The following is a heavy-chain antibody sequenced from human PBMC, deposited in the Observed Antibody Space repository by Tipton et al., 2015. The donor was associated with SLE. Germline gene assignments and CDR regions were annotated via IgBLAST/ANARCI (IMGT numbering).Heavy chain of an antibody. CDR2: IYYSGST. Sequence: TLSLTCTVSGGSISSHYWSWIRQPPGKGLEWIGYIYYSGSTNYNPSLKSRVTISVDTSKNQFSLKLSSVTAADTAVYYCARPLIAVAVDWGQGTLVTVSS. V-gene: IGHV4-59*11. CDR1: GGSISSHY. CDR3: ARPLIAVAVD. D-gene: IGHD6-19*01. J-gene: IGHJ4*02.